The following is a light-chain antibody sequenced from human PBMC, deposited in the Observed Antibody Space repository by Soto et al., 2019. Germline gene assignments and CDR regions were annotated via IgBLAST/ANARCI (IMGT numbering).Light chain of an antibody. CDR2: DVS. J-gene: IGLJ1*01. V-gene: IGLV2-14*03. Sequence: QSVLTQPASVSRSPGQSVTISCAGTSSDVGGYNFVSWYQQHPGKAPQLMIYDVSSRPSGVSNRFSGSKSGNTASLTISGLQAEDEADYYCSSYTSSYTYVFGTGTKVTVL. CDR1: SSDVGGYNF. CDR3: SSYTSSYTYV.